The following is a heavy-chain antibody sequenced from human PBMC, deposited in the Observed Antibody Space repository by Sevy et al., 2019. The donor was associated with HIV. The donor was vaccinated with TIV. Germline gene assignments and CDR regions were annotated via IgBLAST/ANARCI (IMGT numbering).Heavy chain of an antibody. J-gene: IGHJ4*02. D-gene: IGHD5-12*01. CDR1: GYTFAVYY. CDR3: AVLATISSFDY. V-gene: IGHV1-2*06. Sequence: ASVKVSCKASGYTFAVYYLHWVRQAPGQGLEWMGRINPNTGVTNYAQKFQGRVTMTRDTSITTAYMELHRLGSDETAVYYGAVLATISSFDYWGQGSLVTVSS. CDR2: INPNTGVT.